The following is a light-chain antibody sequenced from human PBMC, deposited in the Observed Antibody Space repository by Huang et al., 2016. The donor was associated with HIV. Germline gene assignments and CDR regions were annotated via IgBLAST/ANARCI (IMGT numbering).Light chain of an antibody. CDR1: QSVSSN. Sequence: EIVMTQSPATLSVSPGERATLSCRASQSVSSNLAWDQQKPDQAPRLLIYGASTRATGIPARFSGSGSGTEFTLTISSLQSEDFAVYYCQQYNNWPNTFGPGTKVDIK. J-gene: IGKJ3*01. V-gene: IGKV3-15*01. CDR2: GAS. CDR3: QQYNNWPNT.